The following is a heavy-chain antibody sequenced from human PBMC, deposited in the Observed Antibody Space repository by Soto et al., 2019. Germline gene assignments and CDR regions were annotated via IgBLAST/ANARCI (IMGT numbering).Heavy chain of an antibody. CDR1: GYTFTSYA. CDR3: ARDPALNRAPQTQDY. V-gene: IGHV1-3*01. Sequence: QVQLVQSGAEVKKPGASVKVSGKASGYTFTSYAMHWVRQAPGQRLEWMGWINAGNGNTKYSQKFQGRVTITRDTSASTAYMELSSLISEDTAVYYCARDPALNRAPQTQDYWGQGTLVTVSS. CDR2: INAGNGNT. J-gene: IGHJ4*02.